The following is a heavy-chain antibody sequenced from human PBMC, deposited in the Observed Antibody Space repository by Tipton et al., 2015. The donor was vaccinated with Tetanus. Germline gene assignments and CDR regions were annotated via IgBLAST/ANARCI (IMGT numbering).Heavy chain of an antibody. Sequence: LRLSCTVSGGSISSGDYHWSWIRQPPGKGLEWIGYIYYSGSTYYNPSLKSRVTISVDTSKNQFSLKLSSVTAADTAVYYCARRRGVYSGSYFDYWGQGTLVTVSS. CDR3: ARRRGVYSGSYFDY. J-gene: IGHJ4*02. V-gene: IGHV4-30-4*01. CDR2: IYYSGST. CDR1: GGSISSGDYH. D-gene: IGHD1-26*01.